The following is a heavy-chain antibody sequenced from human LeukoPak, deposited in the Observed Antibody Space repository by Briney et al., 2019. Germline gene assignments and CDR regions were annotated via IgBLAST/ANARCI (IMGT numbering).Heavy chain of an antibody. CDR1: GFSCRIYV. J-gene: IGHJ6*02. CDR3: ARRGAEQGNGLDV. Sequence: GGSLRLSCVCSGFSCRIYVMTWVRQAPGKGLEWVSTINNGDSSTWYADSVKGRFTMSRDSSKTTVSLQVESLRAEDTAVYYCARRGAEQGNGLDVWGQGTTVAVSS. CDR2: INNGDSST. D-gene: IGHD1-26*01. V-gene: IGHV3-23*05.